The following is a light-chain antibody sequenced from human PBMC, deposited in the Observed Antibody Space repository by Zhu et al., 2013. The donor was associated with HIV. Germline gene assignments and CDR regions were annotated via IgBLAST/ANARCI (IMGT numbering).Light chain of an antibody. Sequence: DIQMTQSPSSLSASVGDRVTITCRASQSISMYLNWYQQKPGKAPNLLIYAASSLQSGSHQGSVAVDLGQSSLLTISSLQPEDFATYYCQQYDSYPPTFGPGTKV. CDR1: QSISMY. CDR2: AAS. J-gene: IGKJ3*01. CDR3: QQYDSYPPT. V-gene: IGKV1-39*01.